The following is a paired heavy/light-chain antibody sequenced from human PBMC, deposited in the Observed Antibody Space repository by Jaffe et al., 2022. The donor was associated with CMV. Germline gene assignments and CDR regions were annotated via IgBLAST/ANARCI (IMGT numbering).Light chain of an antibody. CDR3: MQALQTPPT. J-gene: IGKJ2*01. Sequence: DIVMTQSPLSLPVTPGEPASISCRSSQSLLHNNGYNHLDWYLQKPGQSPQLLIYLGSSRASGVPDRFSGSGSGTDFTLKISRVEAEDVGVYYCMQALQTPPTFGQGTKLDIK. V-gene: IGKV2-28*01. CDR1: QSLLHNNGYNH. CDR2: LGS.
Heavy chain of an antibody. CDR1: GFIFSGST. CDR3: TRRPGYCSGGTCYGYDP. Sequence: EVQLVESGGGLVQPGGSLRLSCAASGFIFSGSTMDWVRQASGKGLEWVGRIRSKANGYATTYAASVKGRFTISRDDSQNKAYLQMNSLKTEDTAVYYCTRRPGYCSGGTCYGYDPWGQGTLVTVSS. J-gene: IGHJ5*02. CDR2: IRSKANGYAT. V-gene: IGHV3-73*02. D-gene: IGHD2-15*01.